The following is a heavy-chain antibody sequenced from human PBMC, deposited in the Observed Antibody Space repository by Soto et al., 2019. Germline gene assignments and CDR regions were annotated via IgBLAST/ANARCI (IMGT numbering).Heavy chain of an antibody. CDR1: GGSISTSNYY. Sequence: SETLSLTCTVSGGSISTSNYYWGWVLHPPGKGLDWIGNIDYSVTTYYNPSLKSRVTISVDTSKNQFSLKLNSVTAADTAVYHCATFAVHASRHTDCEAWGPGTLVIVSS. J-gene: IGHJ5*01. CDR2: IDYSVTT. CDR3: ATFAVHASRHTDCEA. D-gene: IGHD2-21*01. V-gene: IGHV4-39*01.